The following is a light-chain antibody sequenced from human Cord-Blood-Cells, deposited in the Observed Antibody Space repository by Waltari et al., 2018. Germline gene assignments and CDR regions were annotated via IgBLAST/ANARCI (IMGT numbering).Light chain of an antibody. CDR1: QSVSSY. V-gene: IGKV3-11*01. CDR3: QQRSNRFT. Sequence: DIVLTQSPATLSLSPGERATLSCRASQSVSSYLAGYQQKPGQAPRLLIYDASNRATGIPARFSGSGSGTDFTLTISSLEPEDFAVYYCQQRSNRFTFGPGTKVDIK. CDR2: DAS. J-gene: IGKJ3*01.